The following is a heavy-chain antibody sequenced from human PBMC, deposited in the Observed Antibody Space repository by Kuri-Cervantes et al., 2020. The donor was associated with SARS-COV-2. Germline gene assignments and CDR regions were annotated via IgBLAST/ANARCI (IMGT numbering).Heavy chain of an antibody. CDR2: IIPVLRVE. CDR3: ARSFGEAAFGGHAAVFDP. Sequence: SVKVSCKASGGTLSTYTVTWVRQAPGQGLEWMGRIIPVLRVENYAQKFQGRVTTTADKSTNTAYMELTSLRSEDTAVYYCARSFGEAAFGGHAAVFDPWGQGTLVTVSS. V-gene: IGHV1-69*02. D-gene: IGHD3-10*01. CDR1: GGTLSTYT. J-gene: IGHJ5*02.